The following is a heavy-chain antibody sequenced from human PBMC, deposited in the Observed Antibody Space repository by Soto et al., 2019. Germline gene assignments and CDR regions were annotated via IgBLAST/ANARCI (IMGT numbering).Heavy chain of an antibody. J-gene: IGHJ4*02. CDR2: IYHSGST. V-gene: IGHV4-4*02. CDR1: GGSISSSNW. Sequence: SETLSLTCAVSGGSISSSNWWSWVRQPPGKGLEWIGEIYHSGSTNYNPSLKSRVTISVDKSKNQFSLKLSSVTAADTAVYYCATTYSYGYYFDYWGQGTLVTVSS. CDR3: ATTYSYGYYFDY. D-gene: IGHD5-18*01.